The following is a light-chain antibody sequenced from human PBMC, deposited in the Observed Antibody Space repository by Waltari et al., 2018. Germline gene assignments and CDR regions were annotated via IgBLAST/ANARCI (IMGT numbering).Light chain of an antibody. CDR3: SSYTTSSAPGV. CDR1: DSDVGAYDF. Sequence: QSALTQPASVSGSPGQSITISCSGTDSDVGAYDFVSWYQQHPGKAPHLIIYEVSNRPSGISNLCPASKSGNTASLTISGLQAEDEADYYCSSYTTSSAPGVFGTGTRVTVL. V-gene: IGLV2-14*01. J-gene: IGLJ1*01. CDR2: EVS.